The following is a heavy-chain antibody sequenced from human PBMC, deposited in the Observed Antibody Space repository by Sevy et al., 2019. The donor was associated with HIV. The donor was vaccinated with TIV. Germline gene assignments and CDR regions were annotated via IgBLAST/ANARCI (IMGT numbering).Heavy chain of an antibody. Sequence: SETLSLTCNVSGVSITRSYWNWIRQTPGKGLEWIAFVYYTGKTNYNPSLKSRVTVSLDTSKSQFSLKLSSVTAADTAVYYCARGGAGRQFDHYYYMDVWGKGTTVTVSS. J-gene: IGHJ6*03. D-gene: IGHD6-6*01. CDR3: ARGGAGRQFDHYYYMDV. V-gene: IGHV4-59*01. CDR2: VYYTGKT. CDR1: GVSITRSY.